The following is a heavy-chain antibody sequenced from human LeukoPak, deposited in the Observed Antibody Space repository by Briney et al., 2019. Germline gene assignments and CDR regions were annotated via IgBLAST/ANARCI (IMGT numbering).Heavy chain of an antibody. CDR2: ISGSGGST. V-gene: IGHV3-23*01. J-gene: IGHJ4*02. D-gene: IGHD6-13*01. CDR3: AKEGLNAAAAGRWLSDFDY. CDR1: GFTVSTNY. Sequence: GGSLSLSCVASGFTVSTNYMSWVRQAPGKGLEWVSAISGSGGSTYYADSVKGRFTISRDNSKNTLYLQMNSLRAEDTAVYYCAKEGLNAAAAGRWLSDFDYWGQGTLVTVSS.